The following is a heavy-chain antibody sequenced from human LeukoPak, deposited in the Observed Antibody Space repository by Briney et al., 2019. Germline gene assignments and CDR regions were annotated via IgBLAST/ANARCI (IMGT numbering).Heavy chain of an antibody. CDR3: AKLGAYTSSWYGFVGY. CDR2: IYPDDSDT. J-gene: IGHJ4*02. V-gene: IGHV5-51*01. D-gene: IGHD6-19*01. Sequence: GESLKIYCKSSGYSFTNYWIGWVRQMPGKGLEWMGIIYPDDSDTRYSPSFQGQVTISVDKSISTAYLQWSSLKASDTAMYYCAKLGAYTSSWYGFVGYWGQGTLITVSS. CDR1: GYSFTNYW.